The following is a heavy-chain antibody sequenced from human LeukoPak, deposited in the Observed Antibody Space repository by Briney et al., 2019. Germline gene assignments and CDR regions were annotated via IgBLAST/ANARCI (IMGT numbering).Heavy chain of an antibody. CDR1: GFTFSSYS. J-gene: IGHJ2*01. CDR3: AKDPSSWPLRHFDP. D-gene: IGHD6-13*01. V-gene: IGHV3-21*01. Sequence: GGSLRLSCAASGFTFSSYSMNWVRQAPGKGLEWVSSISSSSSYIYYADSVKGRFTISRDNSKNTLYLQTSSLTPEDTAVYYCAKDPSSWPLRHFDPWGRGTLVTVSS. CDR2: ISSSSSYI.